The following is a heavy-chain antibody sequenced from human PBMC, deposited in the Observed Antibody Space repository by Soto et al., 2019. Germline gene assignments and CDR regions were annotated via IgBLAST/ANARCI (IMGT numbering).Heavy chain of an antibody. J-gene: IGHJ3*02. CDR3: ARMRSGFWSGYQPYDAFDI. Sequence: GGSLRLSCAASGFTFSSYGMHWVRQAPGKGLEWVAVIWYDGSNKYYADSVKGRFTISRDNSKNTLYLQMNSLRAEDTAVYYCARMRSGFWSGYQPYDAFDIWGQGTMVTVSS. D-gene: IGHD3-3*01. CDR1: GFTFSSYG. CDR2: IWYDGSNK. V-gene: IGHV3-33*01.